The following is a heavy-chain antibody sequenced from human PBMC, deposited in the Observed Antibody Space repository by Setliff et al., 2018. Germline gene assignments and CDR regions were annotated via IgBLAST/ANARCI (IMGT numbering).Heavy chain of an antibody. D-gene: IGHD1-1*01. CDR2: MNPNNGNT. J-gene: IGHJ4*02. CDR3: ARDVITPPDMRSTGLDY. CDR1: GYTFINYE. V-gene: IGHV1-8*02. Sequence: GASVKVSCKASGYTFINYEINWVRQATGQGLEWMGGMNPNNGNTGYAQKFQGRVTMARNTSISTAYMELSSLRAEDTAFYYCARDVITPPDMRSTGLDYWGQGTLVTVSS.